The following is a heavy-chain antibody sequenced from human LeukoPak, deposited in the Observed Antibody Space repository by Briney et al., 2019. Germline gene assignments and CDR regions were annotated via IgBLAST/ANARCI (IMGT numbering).Heavy chain of an antibody. CDR1: GYNFTRYW. V-gene: IGHV5-51*01. CDR3: ARQMGVASRKNYFDS. CDR2: LYPRDSDT. Sequence: GESLKISCQASGYNFTRYWIGWVRQMPGKGLEWMGLLYPRDSDTRYSPSFQGQVTFSADNSINTAYLQWSSLRASDTAIYYCARQMGVASRKNYFDSWGQGTLVTVS. J-gene: IGHJ4*02. D-gene: IGHD5-12*01.